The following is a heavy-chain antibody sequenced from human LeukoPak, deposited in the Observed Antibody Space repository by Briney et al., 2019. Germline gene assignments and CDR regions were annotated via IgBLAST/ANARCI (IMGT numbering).Heavy chain of an antibody. D-gene: IGHD3-10*01. CDR3: ARDRHYFGSGGTGWFDP. V-gene: IGHV4-61*09. CDR1: DGSITSGNYH. CDR2: IYTSGST. Sequence: SQTLPLTCTVSDGSITSGNYHWSWIRQSAGKGLEWIGHIYTSGSTNYNPSLKSRVTISLDPSKNQFSLKLTSVTAADTAVYYCARDRHYFGSGGTGWFDPWGQGTLVTVSS. J-gene: IGHJ5*02.